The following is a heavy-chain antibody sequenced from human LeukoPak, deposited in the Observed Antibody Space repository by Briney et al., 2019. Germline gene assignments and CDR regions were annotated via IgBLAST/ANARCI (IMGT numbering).Heavy chain of an antibody. CDR3: AITKWSGYYTRWFDP. Sequence: ASVKVSCKASGYTFTSYDINWVRQATGQGLEWMGWMNHNSGNTGYAQKFQGRVTMTRNTSISTAYMELSSLRSEDTAVYYCAITKWSGYYTRWFDPWGQGTLVTVSS. CDR1: GYTFTSYD. J-gene: IGHJ5*02. D-gene: IGHD3-3*01. CDR2: MNHNSGNT. V-gene: IGHV1-8*01.